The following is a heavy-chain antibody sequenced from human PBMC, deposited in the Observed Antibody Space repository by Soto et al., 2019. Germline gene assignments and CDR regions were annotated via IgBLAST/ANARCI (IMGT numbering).Heavy chain of an antibody. CDR3: ASWGNYDSSGYGY. D-gene: IGHD3-22*01. CDR2: IYYSGST. CDR1: GGSISSYY. J-gene: IGHJ4*02. Sequence: ETLSLTCTVSGGSISSYYWSWIRQPPGKGLEWIGYIYYSGSTNYNPSLKSRVTISVDTSKNQFSLKLSSVTAADTAVYYCASWGNYDSSGYGYWGQGTLVTVSS. V-gene: IGHV4-59*01.